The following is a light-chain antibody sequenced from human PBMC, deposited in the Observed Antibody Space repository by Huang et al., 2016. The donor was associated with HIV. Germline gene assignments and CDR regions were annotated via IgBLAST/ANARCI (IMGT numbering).Light chain of an antibody. CDR3: QQYYSIPRT. CDR1: QSVLSSSKDKNY. J-gene: IGKJ1*01. CDR2: WAS. V-gene: IGKV4-1*01. Sequence: DIVMTQSPDSLAVSLGERATINCKSSQSVLSSSKDKNYLAWYQQKPGQPPKLLIYWASTRESWVPDRFSGSGSGTDFPLTISSLQAEDVAVYYCQQYYSIPRTFGQGTKVEIK.